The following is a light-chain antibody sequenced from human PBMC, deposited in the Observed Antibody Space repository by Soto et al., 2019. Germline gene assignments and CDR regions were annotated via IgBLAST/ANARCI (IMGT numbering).Light chain of an antibody. V-gene: IGLV2-23*03. Sequence: QSALTQPASVSGSPGQSITISCTGTSSDVGSYNLVSWYQQHPGKAPKLMIYEGSKRPSGVSNRFSGSKSGNTASLTISGLQAEDEADYYCCSYAGSSTFEYVFGTGTKVTVL. CDR2: EGS. CDR3: CSYAGSSTFEYV. CDR1: SSDVGSYNL. J-gene: IGLJ1*01.